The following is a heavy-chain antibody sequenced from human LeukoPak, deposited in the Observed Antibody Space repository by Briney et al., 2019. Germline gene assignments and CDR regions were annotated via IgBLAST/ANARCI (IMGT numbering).Heavy chain of an antibody. D-gene: IGHD2-2*01. V-gene: IGHV3-23*01. J-gene: IGHJ4*02. CDR2: IGGSGGDT. CDR3: AKDFVVVPGLVNYFDS. Sequence: PGGSLRLSCAASGFTFSNAWMSWVRQAPGKGLEWVSVIGGSGGDTYYADSVKGRFTISRDNSKNRLYLRMNGLRAEDTALYYCAKDFVVVPGLVNYFDSWGQGTLVTVSS. CDR1: GFTFSNAW.